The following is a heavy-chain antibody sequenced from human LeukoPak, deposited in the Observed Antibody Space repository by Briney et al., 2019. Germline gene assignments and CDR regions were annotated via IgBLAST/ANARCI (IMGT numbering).Heavy chain of an antibody. CDR3: ARGDGDPDYFDY. Sequence: GGSLRLSCAASGFTVSSNYMSWARQAPGKGLEWVSVIYSGGSTYYADSVKGRFTISRDNAKTSLYLQMNSLRAEDTAVYYCARGDGDPDYFDYWGQGTLVTVSS. CDR1: GFTVSSNY. D-gene: IGHD4-17*01. J-gene: IGHJ4*02. V-gene: IGHV3-53*01. CDR2: IYSGGST.